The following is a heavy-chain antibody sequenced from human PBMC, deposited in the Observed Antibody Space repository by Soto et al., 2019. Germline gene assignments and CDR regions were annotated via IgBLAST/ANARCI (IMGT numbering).Heavy chain of an antibody. V-gene: IGHV1-3*01. CDR1: GYTFTSYA. CDR3: AMSRDYYDSSGSFDY. D-gene: IGHD3-22*01. J-gene: IGHJ4*02. Sequence: ASVKVSCKASGYTFTSYAMHWVRQAPGQRLEWMGWINAGNGNTKYSQKFQGRVTITRDTSASTAYMELSGLRSEDTAVYYCAMSRDYYDSSGSFDYWGQGTLVTVSS. CDR2: INAGNGNT.